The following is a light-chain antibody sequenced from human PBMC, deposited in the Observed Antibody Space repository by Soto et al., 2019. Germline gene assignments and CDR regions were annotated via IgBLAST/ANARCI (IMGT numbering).Light chain of an antibody. CDR3: QQCYNWPQWT. CDR2: GAS. J-gene: IGKJ1*01. Sequence: EIVLTQSPGTLSLSPGERATPSCRASQSVSSSYLAWYQQKPGQAPRLLIYGASSRATGIPDRFSGSGSGTDFTLTISRLEPEDFAVYYCQQCYNWPQWTFGQGTKVDIK. V-gene: IGKV3-20*01. CDR1: QSVSSSY.